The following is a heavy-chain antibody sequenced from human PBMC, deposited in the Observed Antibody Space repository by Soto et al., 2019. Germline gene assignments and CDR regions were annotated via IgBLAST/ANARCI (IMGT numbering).Heavy chain of an antibody. D-gene: IGHD5-18*01. CDR3: ARDPGYSYGYN. Sequence: QVQLVQSGAEVKKPGASVKVSCKASGYTFTSYAKHWVRQAPGQRLEWMGWINAGNGNTKYSQKFQGRVTITRDTSASTAYMELSSLRSEDTDVYYCARDPGYSYGYNWGQGTLVTVSS. CDR2: INAGNGNT. CDR1: GYTFTSYA. V-gene: IGHV1-3*01. J-gene: IGHJ4*02.